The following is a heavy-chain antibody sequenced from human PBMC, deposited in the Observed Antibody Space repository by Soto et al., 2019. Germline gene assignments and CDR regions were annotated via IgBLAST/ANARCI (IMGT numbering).Heavy chain of an antibody. CDR3: AKDRISHGYFDY. J-gene: IGHJ4*02. Sequence: GSLRLSCAASGFTFSSYAMSWVRQAPGKGLEWVSAISGSGGSTYYADSVKGRFTISRDNSKNTLYLQMNSLRAEDTAVYYCAKDRISHGYFDYWGQGTLVTVSS. CDR2: ISGSGGST. CDR1: GFTFSSYA. V-gene: IGHV3-23*01.